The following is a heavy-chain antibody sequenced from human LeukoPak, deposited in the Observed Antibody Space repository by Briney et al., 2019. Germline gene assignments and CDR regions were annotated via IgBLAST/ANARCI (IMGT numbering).Heavy chain of an antibody. D-gene: IGHD2-2*01. CDR3: ARMMEYCSSTSCSGLHP. CDR1: GGTFSSYA. J-gene: IGHJ5*02. Sequence: SVKVSCKASGGTFSSYAISWVRQAPGQGLEWMGGIIPIFGTANYAQKFQGRVTITTDESTSTAYMELSSLRSEDTAVYYCARMMEYCSSTSCSGLHPWGQGTLVTVSS. CDR2: IIPIFGTA. V-gene: IGHV1-69*05.